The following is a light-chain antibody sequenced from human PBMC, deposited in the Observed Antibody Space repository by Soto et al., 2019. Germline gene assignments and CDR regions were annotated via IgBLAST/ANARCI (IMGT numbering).Light chain of an antibody. Sequence: QSVLTQPASVSGSPGQSITISCTGTSSDVAYYDYVSWYQQHPDKAPKLIIYEVSNRPSGVSNRFSGSKSGSTASLTISGLQAEDEADYYCSSYTTSDTVVFGGGTQLTVL. CDR1: SSDVAYYDY. J-gene: IGLJ3*02. CDR2: EVS. V-gene: IGLV2-14*01. CDR3: SSYTTSDTVV.